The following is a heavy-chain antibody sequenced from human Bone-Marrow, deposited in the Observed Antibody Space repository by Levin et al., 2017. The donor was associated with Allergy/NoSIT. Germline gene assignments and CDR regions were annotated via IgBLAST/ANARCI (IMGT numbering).Heavy chain of an antibody. J-gene: IGHJ4*02. CDR3: AREGVERWLGHDY. CDR1: GFTFSGYE. CDR2: ISTSGSVI. Sequence: GESLKISCAVSGFTFSGYEMIWVRQAPGKGLEWVSYISTSGSVIFYADSVKGRFTTSRDNAKNSVFLQMNSLRAEDTAVYYCAREGVERWLGHDYWGQGTLVTVSS. D-gene: IGHD6-19*01. V-gene: IGHV3-48*03.